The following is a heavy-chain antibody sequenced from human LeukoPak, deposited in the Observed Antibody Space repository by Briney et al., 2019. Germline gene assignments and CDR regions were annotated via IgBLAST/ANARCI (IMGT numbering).Heavy chain of an antibody. Sequence: SQTLSFTCTVSGGSISSGSYYWSWIRQPAGKGLEWIGRIYTSGSTNYNPSLKSRVTISVDTSKNQFSLKLSSVTAADTAVYYCARAWELLTFDYWGQGTLVTVSS. CDR3: ARAWELLTFDY. CDR2: IYTSGST. CDR1: GGSISSGSYY. V-gene: IGHV4-61*02. J-gene: IGHJ4*02. D-gene: IGHD1-26*01.